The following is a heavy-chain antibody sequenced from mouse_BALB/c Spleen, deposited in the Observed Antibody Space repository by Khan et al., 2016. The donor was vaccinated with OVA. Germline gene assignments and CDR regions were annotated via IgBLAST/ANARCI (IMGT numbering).Heavy chain of an antibody. CDR2: INTYTGEP. D-gene: IGHD2-12*01. J-gene: IGHJ1*01. CDR3: ARKNYSYDRYFDV. V-gene: IGHV9-3-1*01. Sequence: QIQLVQSGPELKKPGETVKISCKASGYTSTNYGMNWVKQAPGKGLKWMGWINTYTGEPTYADDFKGRFAFSLETSANTAYLQINNLKNEDTATXVCARKNYSYDRYFDVWGAGTTVTVSS. CDR1: GYTSTNYG.